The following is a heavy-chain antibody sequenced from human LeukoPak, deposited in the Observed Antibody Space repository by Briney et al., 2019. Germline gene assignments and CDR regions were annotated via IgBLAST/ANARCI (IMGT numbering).Heavy chain of an antibody. CDR3: ARVTWSSSSYFEY. D-gene: IGHD6-13*01. CDR2: ISSSSSYI. Sequence: PGGSLRLSCAASGFTFSSYSMNWVRQAPGKGLEWVSSISSSSSYIYYADSVKGRFTISRDNAKNSLYLQMNSLRAEDTAVYYCARVTWSSSSYFEYWGQGTLVTVSS. V-gene: IGHV3-21*01. CDR1: GFTFSSYS. J-gene: IGHJ4*02.